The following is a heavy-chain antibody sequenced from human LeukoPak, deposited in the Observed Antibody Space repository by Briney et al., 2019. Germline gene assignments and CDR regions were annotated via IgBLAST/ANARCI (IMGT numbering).Heavy chain of an antibody. CDR3: TTLTAAGTGPPDY. V-gene: IGHV3-15*01. D-gene: IGHD6-25*01. J-gene: IGHJ4*02. CDR1: GFTFSNAW. CDR2: IKSKSDGETT. Sequence: GGSLRLSCAASGFTFSNAWMTWVRQPPGKGLEWVGRIKSKSDGETTDLAGSVQGRFTISRDDSKNSLYLQMDNLKTDDTAVYYCTTLTAAGTGPPDYWGQGTLVTVSP.